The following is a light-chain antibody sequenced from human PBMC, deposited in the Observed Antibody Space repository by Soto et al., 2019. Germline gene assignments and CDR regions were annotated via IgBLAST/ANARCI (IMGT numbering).Light chain of an antibody. CDR1: QSVSSY. V-gene: IGKV3-11*01. CDR2: DAS. Sequence: EIVLTQSPATLSLSPGERATLSCTASQSVSSYLAWYQRKPGLAPRLLIYDASNRATGIPARFSGSGSGTDFTLTISSLEPEDFAVYYCHQRSNWPLTFGGGTKVDIK. J-gene: IGKJ4*01. CDR3: HQRSNWPLT.